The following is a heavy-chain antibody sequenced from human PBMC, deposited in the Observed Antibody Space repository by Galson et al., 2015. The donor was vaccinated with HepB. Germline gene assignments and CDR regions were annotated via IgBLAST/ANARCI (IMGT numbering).Heavy chain of an antibody. V-gene: IGHV6-1*01. D-gene: IGHD6-13*01. CDR2: TYYRYKWYN. J-gene: IGHJ4*02. Sequence: CAISGDSVSSHSAAWNWIRQSPSRGLEWLGRTYYRYKWYNDYAVSVKSRITINTDTSKNQFSLQLNSVTPKDTAVYYCARDRRYSSSSSYFDFWGQGTLVTVSS. CDR3: ARDRRYSSSSSYFDF. CDR1: GDSVSSHSAA.